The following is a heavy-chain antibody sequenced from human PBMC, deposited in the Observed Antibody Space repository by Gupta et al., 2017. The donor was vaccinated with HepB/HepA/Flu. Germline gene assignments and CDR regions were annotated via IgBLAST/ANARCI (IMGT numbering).Heavy chain of an antibody. V-gene: IGHV1-8*03. CDR3: ARSAIFYGDYEKVGDY. D-gene: IGHD4-17*01. CDR2: MNPNSGNT. CDR1: GYTFTSYD. Sequence: QVQLVQSGAEVKKPGASVKVSCKASGYTFTSYDINWVRQATGQGLEWMGWMNPNSGNTGYAQKFQGRVTITRNTSISTAYMELSSLRSEDTAVYYCARSAIFYGDYEKVGDYWGQGTLVTVSS. J-gene: IGHJ4*02.